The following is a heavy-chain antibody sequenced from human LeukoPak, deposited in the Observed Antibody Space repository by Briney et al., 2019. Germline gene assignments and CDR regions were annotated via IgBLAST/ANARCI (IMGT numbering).Heavy chain of an antibody. CDR2: IKQDGSEK. Sequence: GGSLRLSCAASGFTFSSYWMTWVRQAPGKGLEWVANIKQDGSEKYYVDSVKGRFTISRDNAKNSLYLQMSSLRVEDTALYYCAREKMVGATLEGAFDIWGQGTMVTVSS. D-gene: IGHD1-26*01. CDR1: GFTFSSYW. CDR3: AREKMVGATLEGAFDI. J-gene: IGHJ3*02. V-gene: IGHV3-7*01.